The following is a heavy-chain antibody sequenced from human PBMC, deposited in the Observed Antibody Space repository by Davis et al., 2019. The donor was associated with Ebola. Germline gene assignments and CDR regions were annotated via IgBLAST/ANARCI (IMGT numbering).Heavy chain of an antibody. CDR2: INHSGST. V-gene: IGHV4-34*01. CDR3: ARGGSPSTAQFDY. CDR1: GFTFSSYA. J-gene: IGHJ4*02. Sequence: MPGGSLRLSCAASGFTFSSYAMSWVRQPPGKGLEWIGEINHSGSTNYNPSLKSRVTISVDTSKNQFSLKLSSVTAADTAVYYCARGGSPSTAQFDYWGQGTLVTVSS. D-gene: IGHD6-25*01.